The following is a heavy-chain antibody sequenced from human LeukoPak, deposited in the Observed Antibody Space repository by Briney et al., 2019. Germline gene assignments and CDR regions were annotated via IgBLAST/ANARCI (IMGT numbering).Heavy chain of an antibody. CDR1: GFTFSSYA. Sequence: GGALRLSRAASGFTFSSYAIGLGRQARVKGLEGGSAISGSGASTYYADSVKGRFTISRDNSKNTLYLQMNSLRAEDTAVYYCAKGLGYSYGYVGSNAYYFDYWGQGTLVTVSS. CDR3: AKGLGYSYGYVGSNAYYFDY. J-gene: IGHJ4*02. V-gene: IGHV3-23*01. CDR2: ISGSGAST. D-gene: IGHD5-18*01.